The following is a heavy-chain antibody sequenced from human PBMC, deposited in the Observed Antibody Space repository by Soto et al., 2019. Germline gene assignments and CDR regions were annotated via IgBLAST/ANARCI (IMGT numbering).Heavy chain of an antibody. CDR1: GYSFTSYW. CDR3: ARVYSNYECCGMDV. D-gene: IGHD4-4*01. J-gene: IGHJ6*02. Sequence: PWESLKISCKGSGYSFTSYWLGWVRQMPGKGLEWMGIIYPGDSVTIYSPSFQGQVTISADKSISAAYLQWSSLKASDTAMYYCARVYSNYECCGMDVWGQGTTVTVSS. CDR2: IYPGDSVT. V-gene: IGHV5-51*01.